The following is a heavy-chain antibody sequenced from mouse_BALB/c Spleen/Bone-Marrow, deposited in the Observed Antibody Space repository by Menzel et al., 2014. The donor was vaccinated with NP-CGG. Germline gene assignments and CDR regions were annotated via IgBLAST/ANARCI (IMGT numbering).Heavy chain of an antibody. Sequence: QVQLKDSGAELARPGASVKMSCKASGYTFTSYTMHWVKQRPGQGPEWIGYINPSSGYTNYNQKFKDKATLTADKSSSTAYMQLSSLTSEDSAVYYCAIYDYDVRYFDVWGAGTTVTVSS. CDR2: INPSSGYT. CDR1: GYTFTSYT. CDR3: AIYDYDVRYFDV. V-gene: IGHV1-4*01. D-gene: IGHD2-4*01. J-gene: IGHJ1*01.